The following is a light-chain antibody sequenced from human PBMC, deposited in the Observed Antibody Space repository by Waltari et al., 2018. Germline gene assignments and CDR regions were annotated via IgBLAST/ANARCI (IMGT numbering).Light chain of an antibody. J-gene: IGLJ3*02. CDR3: CSYAGSSTWV. CDR2: DVS. V-gene: IGLV2-23*02. Sequence: QSALTQPASVSGSPGQSITISCTGTSSDVGNYNLVSWYQQHPGKAPKLMIYDVSKRPSGVSYRCSGSKSGNTASRTISGLQAEDEADYYCCSYAGSSTWVFGGGTKRTVL. CDR1: SSDVGNYNL.